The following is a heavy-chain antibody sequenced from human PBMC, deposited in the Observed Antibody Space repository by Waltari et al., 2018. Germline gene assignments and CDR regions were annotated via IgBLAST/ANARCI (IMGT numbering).Heavy chain of an antibody. D-gene: IGHD2-8*01. J-gene: IGHJ4*02. Sequence: EVQLVESGGGLVQPGRSLRLSCVVSGYNFPDRAMHWIRQAPGKGLEWVSGVDWNGATIGYADSVKGRFTILRDNAKNSLYLQMNNLISEDTALYYCLKEKNNGGLDYWGQGTLVTVSS. CDR2: VDWNGATI. CDR1: GYNFPDRA. V-gene: IGHV3-9*01. CDR3: LKEKNNGGLDY.